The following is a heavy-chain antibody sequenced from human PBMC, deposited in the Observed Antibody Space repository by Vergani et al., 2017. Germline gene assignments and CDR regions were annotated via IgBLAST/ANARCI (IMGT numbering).Heavy chain of an antibody. D-gene: IGHD6-19*01. V-gene: IGHV3-21*01. Sequence: EVKLVEFGGGLVKPGGSLRLSCEASGFIFSSYSMNWVRQAPGKGLEWVSSISSSSTYMYYADSVKGRFTISRDNAKNSLFLQMNSLRAEDTAVYYCARDRPIAVAGTNFDYWGQGTLVTVSS. CDR1: GFIFSSYS. CDR3: ARDRPIAVAGTNFDY. CDR2: ISSSSTYM. J-gene: IGHJ4*02.